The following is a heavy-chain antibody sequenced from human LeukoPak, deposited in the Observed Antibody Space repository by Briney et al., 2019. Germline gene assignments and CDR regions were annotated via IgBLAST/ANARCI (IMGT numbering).Heavy chain of an antibody. Sequence: PGGSLRLSCAASGFTFSSYAMSWVRQAPGKGLEWVSAISGSGGSTYYADSVKGRFTISRDNSKNTLYLRMNSLRAEDTAVYYCAKGTPSYCSGGSCYSDYFDYWGQGTLVTASS. CDR3: AKGTPSYCSGGSCYSDYFDY. CDR2: ISGSGGST. V-gene: IGHV3-23*01. J-gene: IGHJ4*02. CDR1: GFTFSSYA. D-gene: IGHD2-15*01.